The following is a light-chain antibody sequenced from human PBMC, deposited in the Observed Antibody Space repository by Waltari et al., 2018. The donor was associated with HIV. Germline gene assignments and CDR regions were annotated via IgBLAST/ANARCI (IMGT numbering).Light chain of an antibody. CDR1: SRDVGGHDY. Sequence: QSALTQPRPVSGSPGQSVTISCTGTSRDVGGHDYVSGYQQRPGKAPQLMIYDVTERPSGVPDRFSGSKSANTASLTISGLQAEDEADYYCCSFAGSNTLVFGGGTELTVL. CDR3: CSFAGSNTLV. J-gene: IGLJ2*01. CDR2: DVT. V-gene: IGLV2-11*01.